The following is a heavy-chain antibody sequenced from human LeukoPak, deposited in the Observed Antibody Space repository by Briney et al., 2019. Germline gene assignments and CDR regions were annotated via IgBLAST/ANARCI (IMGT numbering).Heavy chain of an antibody. Sequence: GGSLRLSCAASGFTVSSNYMSWVRQAPGKGLEWVALIYYDGSNKYYADSVKGRFTVSRDNSKNTLYLQMNILRAEDTGVYYCTREEVRAPLDNWGQGTLVTVSS. CDR1: GFTVSSNY. CDR3: TREEVRAPLDN. J-gene: IGHJ4*02. V-gene: IGHV3-33*08. D-gene: IGHD3-10*01. CDR2: IYYDGSNK.